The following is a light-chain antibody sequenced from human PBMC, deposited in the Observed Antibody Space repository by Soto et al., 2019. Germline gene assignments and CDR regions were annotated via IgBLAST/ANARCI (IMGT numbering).Light chain of an antibody. CDR3: QHYNNYFWT. CDR1: QSISSW. Sequence: DIQMTQSPSTLSASVGDRVTITCRASQSISSWLAWYQQKPGKAPKVLIYKASSLESGVPSRFSGSGSGTEFPLTISSLQPDDFATYYCQHYNNYFWTFGQGTKVEVK. CDR2: KAS. V-gene: IGKV1-5*03. J-gene: IGKJ1*01.